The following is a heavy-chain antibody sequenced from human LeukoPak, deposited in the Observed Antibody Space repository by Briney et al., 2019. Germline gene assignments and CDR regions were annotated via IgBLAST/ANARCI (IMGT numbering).Heavy chain of an antibody. D-gene: IGHD5-18*01. V-gene: IGHV5-51*01. CDR1: GYRFTSYW. CDR2: IYPGDSDT. J-gene: IGHJ4*02. Sequence: GGSLKISCEGSGYRFTSYWIGWVRQMPGKGLEWLGIIYPGDSDTRYSPSFQGQVTISADKSISTAYLQWSSLKASDTAMYYCERHGMGLYSIDYWGQGTLVTVSS. CDR3: ERHGMGLYSIDY.